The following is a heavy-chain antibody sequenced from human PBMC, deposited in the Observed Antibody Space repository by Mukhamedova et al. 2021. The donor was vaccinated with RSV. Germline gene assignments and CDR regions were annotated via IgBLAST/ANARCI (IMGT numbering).Heavy chain of an antibody. Sequence: HWVRQAPGQRLEWMGWINAGNGNTKYSQKFQGRVTITRDTSASTAYMELSSLRSEDTAVYYCAREGIVVVALNAFDILGQGTMVTV. CDR2: INAGNGNT. J-gene: IGHJ3*02. D-gene: IGHD3-22*01. V-gene: IGHV1-3*01. CDR3: AREGIVVVALNAFDI.